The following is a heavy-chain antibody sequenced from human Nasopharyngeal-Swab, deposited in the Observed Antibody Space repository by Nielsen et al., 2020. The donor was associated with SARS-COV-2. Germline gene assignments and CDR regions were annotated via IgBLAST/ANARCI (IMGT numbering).Heavy chain of an antibody. V-gene: IGHV1-69*13. CDR1: GYTFTSYY. CDR3: ARVNGVDTAMVLLDY. D-gene: IGHD5-18*01. CDR2: IIPIFGTA. J-gene: IGHJ4*02. Sequence: SVKVSCKASGYTFTSYYMHWVRQAPGQGLEWMGGIIPIFGTANYAQKFQGRVTITADESTSTAYMELSSLRSEDTAVYYCARVNGVDTAMVLLDYWGQGTLVTVSS.